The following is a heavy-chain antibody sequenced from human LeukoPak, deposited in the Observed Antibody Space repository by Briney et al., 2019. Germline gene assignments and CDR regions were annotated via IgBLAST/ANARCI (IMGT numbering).Heavy chain of an antibody. D-gene: IGHD3-22*01. CDR1: GFTFSSYG. Sequence: QAGGSLRLACAAPGFTFSSYGMHWGRRATGKGLEWEAVIWCYGSNKYYADYVKGRFTISRDNSKNTLYLQMNSLRAEDTAVYYCERDDSSGYYFGPFDYWGQGTLVTVSS. CDR2: IWCYGSNK. V-gene: IGHV3-33*01. J-gene: IGHJ4*02. CDR3: ERDDSSGYYFGPFDY.